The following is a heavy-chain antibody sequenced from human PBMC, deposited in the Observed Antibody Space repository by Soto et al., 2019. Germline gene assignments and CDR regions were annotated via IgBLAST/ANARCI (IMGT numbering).Heavy chain of an antibody. J-gene: IGHJ5*02. CDR2: TYYSGST. Sequence: SETLSLTCTVSGGSISSGGYYWSWIRQHPGKGLEWIGYTYYSGSTYYNPSLKSRVTISVDTSKNQFSLKLSSVTAADTAVYYCARGVAAAGIMFDPWGQGTLVTVSS. CDR1: GGSISSGGYY. V-gene: IGHV4-31*03. D-gene: IGHD6-13*01. CDR3: ARGVAAAGIMFDP.